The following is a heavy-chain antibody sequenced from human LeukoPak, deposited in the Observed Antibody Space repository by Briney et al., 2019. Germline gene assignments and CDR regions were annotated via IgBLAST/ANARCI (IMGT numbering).Heavy chain of an antibody. J-gene: IGHJ6*03. CDR1: GYTFTGYY. Sequence: ASVKVSCKASGYTFTGYYMHWVRQAPGQGLEWMGWINPNSGGTNYAQKFQGRVTMTRDTSISTAYMELSRLRSDDTAVYYCAGDSTDYGDDYYYYMDVWGKGTTVTVSS. CDR2: INPNSGGT. D-gene: IGHD4-17*01. CDR3: AGDSTDYGDDYYYYMDV. V-gene: IGHV1-2*02.